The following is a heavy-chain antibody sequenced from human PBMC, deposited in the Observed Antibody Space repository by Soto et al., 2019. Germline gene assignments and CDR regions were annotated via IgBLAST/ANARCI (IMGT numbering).Heavy chain of an antibody. D-gene: IGHD3-3*01. CDR3: ARGGYYDFWSGYYPHYYYYYMDV. J-gene: IGHJ6*03. V-gene: IGHV1-18*01. CDR1: GYTFTSYG. Sequence: ASVKVSCKASGYTFTSYGISWVRQAPGQGLEGMGWISAYNGNTNYAQKLQGRVTMTTDTSTSTAYMELRSLRSDDTAVYYCARGGYYDFWSGYYPHYYYYYMDVWGKGTTVTVSS. CDR2: ISAYNGNT.